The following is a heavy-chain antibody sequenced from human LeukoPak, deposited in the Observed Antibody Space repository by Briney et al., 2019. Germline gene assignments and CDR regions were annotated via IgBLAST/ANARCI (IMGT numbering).Heavy chain of an antibody. CDR2: ISSSGSTI. CDR1: GFTFSSYE. CDR3: AREVEGPYSSSWYEGGDY. D-gene: IGHD6-13*01. J-gene: IGHJ4*02. V-gene: IGHV3-48*03. Sequence: GGSLRLSCAASGFTFSSYEMNWVRQAPGKGLEWVSYISSSGSTIYYADSEKGRFTISRDNAKNSLYLQMNSLRAEDTAVYYCAREVEGPYSSSWYEGGDYWGQGTLVTVSS.